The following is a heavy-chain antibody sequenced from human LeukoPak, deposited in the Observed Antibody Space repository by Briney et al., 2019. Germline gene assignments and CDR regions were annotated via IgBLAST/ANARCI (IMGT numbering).Heavy chain of an antibody. D-gene: IGHD3-22*01. CDR2: INHGGST. CDR1: GGSISSSSYY. Sequence: PSETLSLTCTVSGGSISSSSYYWSWIRQPPGKGLEWIGEINHGGSTNYNPSLKSRVTISVDTSKNQFSLKLSSVTAADTAVYYCARSSIYYDSSGYRVWGQGTLVTVSS. CDR3: ARSSIYYDSSGYRV. J-gene: IGHJ4*02. V-gene: IGHV4-39*07.